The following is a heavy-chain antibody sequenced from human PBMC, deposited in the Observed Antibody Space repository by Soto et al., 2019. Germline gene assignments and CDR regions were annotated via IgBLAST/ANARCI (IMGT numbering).Heavy chain of an antibody. CDR1: GFTFSSYG. CDR2: IWYDGSNK. CDR3: ARDLVSRYSSGWPIDY. D-gene: IGHD6-19*01. V-gene: IGHV3-33*01. Sequence: PGGSLRLSCAASGFTFSSYGMHWVRQAPGKGLEWVAVIWYDGSNKYYADSVKGRFTISRDNSKNTLYLQMNSLRAEDTAVYYCARDLVSRYSSGWPIDYWGQGTLVTVSS. J-gene: IGHJ4*02.